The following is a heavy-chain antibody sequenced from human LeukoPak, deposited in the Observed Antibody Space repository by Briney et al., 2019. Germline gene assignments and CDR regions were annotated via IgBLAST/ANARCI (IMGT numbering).Heavy chain of an antibody. CDR1: GFTFSRYG. D-gene: IGHD5-24*01. CDR3: AKDYGWLQETFFYFDY. J-gene: IGHJ4*02. V-gene: IGHV3-30*18. Sequence: PGGSLRLSCAASGFTFSRYGMHWVRQAPGKGLEWVAVISYDGSNKYYADSVKGRFTISRDNSKNTLYLQMNSLRAEDTAVYYCAKDYGWLQETFFYFDYWGQGTLVTVSS. CDR2: ISYDGSNK.